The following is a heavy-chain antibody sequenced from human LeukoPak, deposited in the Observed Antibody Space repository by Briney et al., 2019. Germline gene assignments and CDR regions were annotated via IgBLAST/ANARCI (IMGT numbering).Heavy chain of an antibody. D-gene: IGHD2-15*01. CDR3: ARGPLRWELPKVVRGRYFDY. V-gene: IGHV4-34*01. Sequence: SETLSLTCAVYGGSFSGYYWSWIRQPPGKGLEWIGEINHSGSTNYNPSLKSRVTISVDTSKNQFSLKLSSVTAADTAVYDCARGPLRWELPKVVRGRYFDYWGQGTLVTVSS. CDR2: INHSGST. CDR1: GGSFSGYY. J-gene: IGHJ4*02.